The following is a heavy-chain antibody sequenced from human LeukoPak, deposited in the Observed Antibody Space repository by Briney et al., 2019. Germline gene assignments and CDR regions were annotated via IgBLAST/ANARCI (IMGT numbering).Heavy chain of an antibody. CDR1: GGSISSYY. Sequence: SETLSLTCTVSGGSISSYYWSWIRQPPGKGLEWIGYIYYSGSTNYNPSLKSRVTISVDTSKNQFSLKLSSVTAADTAVYYCARTCSGGSCYSADGYWGQGTLVTVSS. D-gene: IGHD2-15*01. V-gene: IGHV4-59*08. CDR3: ARTCSGGSCYSADGY. J-gene: IGHJ4*02. CDR2: IYYSGST.